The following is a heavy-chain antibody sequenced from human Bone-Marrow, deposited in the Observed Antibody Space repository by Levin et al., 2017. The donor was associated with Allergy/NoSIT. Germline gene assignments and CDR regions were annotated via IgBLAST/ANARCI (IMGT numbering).Heavy chain of an antibody. V-gene: IGHV1-69*13. Sequence: GASVKVSCKASGGTFGSSSISWVRQAPGQGLEWMGGIFPIYGTSKYAQKFQLRITIIADESTGTAYMELSGLTSDDTAVYYCATTTGTTRGRGGHYYYGLDAWGQGTKVTVSS. D-gene: IGHD1-1*01. CDR1: GGTFGSSS. CDR2: IFPIYGTS. J-gene: IGHJ6*02. CDR3: ATTTGTTRGRGGHYYYGLDA.